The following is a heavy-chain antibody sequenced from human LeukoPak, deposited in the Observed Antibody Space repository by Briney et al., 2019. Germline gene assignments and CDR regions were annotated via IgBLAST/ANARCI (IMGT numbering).Heavy chain of an antibody. J-gene: IGHJ4*02. CDR2: IYYSGST. V-gene: IGHV4-39*07. D-gene: IGHD3-3*01. CDR3: ARDLRRMAHFGVVFDY. CDR1: GGSISSSSYY. Sequence: SETLSLTCTVSGGSISSSSYYWGWIRQPPGKGLEWIGSIYYSGSTYYNPSLKSRVTISIDKSKNQFSLKLSSVTAADTAVYYCARDLRRMAHFGVVFDYWGQGTLVTVSS.